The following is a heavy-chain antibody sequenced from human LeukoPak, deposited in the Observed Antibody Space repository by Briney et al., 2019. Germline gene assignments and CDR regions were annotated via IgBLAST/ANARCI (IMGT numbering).Heavy chain of an antibody. D-gene: IGHD5-18*01. CDR1: GFTFSSYA. J-gene: IGHJ4*02. CDR3: AKDLEESGYSYGCWVY. Sequence: GGSLRLSCAASGFTFSSYAMSWVRQAPGKGLEWVSSISRRGDSTYYADSVKGRFTISRDNSKNTLYLQMNSLRAEDTAVYYCAKDLEESGYSYGCWVYWGQGTLVTVSS. CDR2: ISRRGDST. V-gene: IGHV3-23*01.